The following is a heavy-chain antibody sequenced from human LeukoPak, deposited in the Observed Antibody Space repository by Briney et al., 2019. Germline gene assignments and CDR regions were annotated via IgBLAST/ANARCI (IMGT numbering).Heavy chain of an antibody. CDR2: IYHSGST. J-gene: IGHJ5*02. Sequence: SQTLSLTCTVSGGSISSGGYYWSWIRQPPGKGLEWIGYIYHSGSTYYNPSLKSRVTISVDTSKNQFSLKLSSVTAADTAVYYCARAYYDFWSGYLNWFDPWGQGTLVTVSS. D-gene: IGHD3-3*01. V-gene: IGHV4-30-2*01. CDR3: ARAYYDFWSGYLNWFDP. CDR1: GGSISSGGYY.